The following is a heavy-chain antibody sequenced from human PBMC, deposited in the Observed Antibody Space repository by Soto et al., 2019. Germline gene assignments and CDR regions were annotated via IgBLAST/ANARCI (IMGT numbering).Heavy chain of an antibody. CDR3: ARANFRVVVVAAPYTFDY. Sequence: SETLSLTCTVSGGSISSGDYYWSWIRQPPGKGLEWIGYIYYSGSTYYNPSLKSRVTISVDTSKNQFSLKLSSVTAADTAVYYCARANFRVVVVAAPYTFDYWGQGTLVTVSS. CDR1: GGSISSGDYY. D-gene: IGHD2-15*01. J-gene: IGHJ4*02. CDR2: IYYSGST. V-gene: IGHV4-30-4*01.